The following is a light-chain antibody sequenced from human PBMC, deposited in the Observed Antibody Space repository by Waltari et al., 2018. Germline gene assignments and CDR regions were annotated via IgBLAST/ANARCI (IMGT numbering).Light chain of an antibody. V-gene: IGLV6-57*03. CDR3: QSYHAGNPWV. Sequence: NFMLTQPHSVSESPGRTVTISCTRSSGSIASNYVQWYQQRPGSAPTTVIYEDDQRPSGVPVRFSGSIDSSSNSASLTISGLKTEDEADYYCQSYHAGNPWVFGGGTRLTVV. CDR2: EDD. J-gene: IGLJ3*02. CDR1: SGSIASNY.